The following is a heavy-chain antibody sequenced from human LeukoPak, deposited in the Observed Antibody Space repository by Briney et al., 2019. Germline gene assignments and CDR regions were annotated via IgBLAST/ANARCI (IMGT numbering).Heavy chain of an antibody. V-gene: IGHV3-30*03. Sequence: GGSLRLSCAASGFTFSNYGMHWVRQAPGKGLEWVAIISYDGSNKYYADSVRGRFTISRDNSKNTLYLQMNSLRVEDTAVYYCARVRGSGWRFDYWGQGTLVTVSS. J-gene: IGHJ4*02. CDR2: ISYDGSNK. D-gene: IGHD6-25*01. CDR1: GFTFSNYG. CDR3: ARVRGSGWRFDY.